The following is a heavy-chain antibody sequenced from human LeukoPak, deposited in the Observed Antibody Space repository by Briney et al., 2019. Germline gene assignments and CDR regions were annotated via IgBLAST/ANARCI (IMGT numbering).Heavy chain of an antibody. CDR1: GGSISSYY. Sequence: SETLSLTCTVSGGSISSYYWNWLRQSPGKGLEWIAYISYTGSTNYNPSLRSRVTISIDTSKNQFFLKLSSVTAADTAIYYCARIDHRYFDLWGRGTLVTVSS. J-gene: IGHJ2*01. CDR3: ARIDHRYFDL. CDR2: ISYTGST. V-gene: IGHV4-59*01.